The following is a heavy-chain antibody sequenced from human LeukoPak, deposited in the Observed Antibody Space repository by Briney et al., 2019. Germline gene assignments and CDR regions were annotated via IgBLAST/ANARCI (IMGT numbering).Heavy chain of an antibody. Sequence: GVSLRLSCAASGFTFGGTWMNWVRQVPGQGLEWVANIKQDGSEKFYVASVKGRFTISRDNGKSSLYLQMNSLRAEDTALYYCATSYDMGWLIGYWGQGTLVTASS. D-gene: IGHD3/OR15-3a*01. CDR2: IKQDGSEK. CDR1: GFTFGGTW. V-gene: IGHV3-7*03. J-gene: IGHJ4*02. CDR3: ATSYDMGWLIGY.